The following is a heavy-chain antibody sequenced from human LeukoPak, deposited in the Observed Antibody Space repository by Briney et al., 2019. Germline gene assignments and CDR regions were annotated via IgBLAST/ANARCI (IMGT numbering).Heavy chain of an antibody. CDR3: ARMERYDYGGNFDY. V-gene: IGHV3-7*01. D-gene: IGHD4-23*01. CDR2: IKKDGSEK. Sequence: GGSLRLSCAASGFTFSSYWMSWVRQAPGKGLEWVANIKKDGSEKYYVDSVKGRFTISRDNAKNSLYLQMNILRAEDTAVYYCARMERYDYGGNFDYWGQGTLVTVSS. CDR1: GFTFSSYW. J-gene: IGHJ4*02.